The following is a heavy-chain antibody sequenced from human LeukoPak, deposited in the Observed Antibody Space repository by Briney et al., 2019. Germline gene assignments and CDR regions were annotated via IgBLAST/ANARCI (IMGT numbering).Heavy chain of an antibody. J-gene: IGHJ3*02. V-gene: IGHV4-39*01. CDR3: ARHGTVNALGAFDI. Sequence: SETLSLTCTVSGGSISSSSYYWGWIRQPPGKGLEWIGSIYYSGSTYYNPSLKSRVTISVDTSKNQFSLKLSSVTAADTAVYYYARHGTVNALGAFDIWGQGTMVTVSS. D-gene: IGHD6-13*01. CDR2: IYYSGST. CDR1: GGSISSSSYY.